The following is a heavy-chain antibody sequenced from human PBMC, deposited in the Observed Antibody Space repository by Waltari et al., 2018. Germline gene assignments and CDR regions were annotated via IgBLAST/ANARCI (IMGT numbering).Heavy chain of an antibody. V-gene: IGHV3-7*03. J-gene: IGHJ4*02. Sequence: EVQLLESGGGLVQPGGSLRLSCAASGFTFSSYWMSWVRQAPGKGLEWVANIKQDGSEKYYVDSVKGRFTISRDNAKNSLYLQMNSLRAEDTAVYYCARARRDVHCSSTSCYIGYYFDYWGQGTLVTVSS. D-gene: IGHD2-2*02. CDR1: GFTFSSYW. CDR2: IKQDGSEK. CDR3: ARARRDVHCSSTSCYIGYYFDY.